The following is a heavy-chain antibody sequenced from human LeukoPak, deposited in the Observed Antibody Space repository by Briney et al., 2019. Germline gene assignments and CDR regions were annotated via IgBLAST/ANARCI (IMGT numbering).Heavy chain of an antibody. J-gene: IGHJ4*02. V-gene: IGHV3-23*01. CDR2: FSGSGGST. CDR1: GFIFSNYA. D-gene: IGHD2/OR15-2a*01. CDR3: ARSGLSRFGF. Sequence: GGSLRLSCAASGFIFSNYAMSWVRQAPGKGLQWVSAFSGSGGSTYYADSVEGRFTISRDNSRNTLYLQMNSLRAEDTAVYYCARSGLSRFGFWGQGTLVTVSS.